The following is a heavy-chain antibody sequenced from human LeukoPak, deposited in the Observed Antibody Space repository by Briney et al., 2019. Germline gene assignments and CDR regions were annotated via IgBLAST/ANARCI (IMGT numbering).Heavy chain of an antibody. J-gene: IGHJ3*02. D-gene: IGHD2-21*01. Sequence: PSQTLSLTCAVSGGSISSGFYSWSWIRQPPGKGLEWIGYIYHSGSTYYNPSLKSRVTISVDRSKNLFSLKLSSVTAADTAVYYCARGDPNAFDIWGQGTMVTVSS. V-gene: IGHV4-30-2*01. CDR1: GGSISSGFYS. CDR3: ARGDPNAFDI. CDR2: IYHSGST.